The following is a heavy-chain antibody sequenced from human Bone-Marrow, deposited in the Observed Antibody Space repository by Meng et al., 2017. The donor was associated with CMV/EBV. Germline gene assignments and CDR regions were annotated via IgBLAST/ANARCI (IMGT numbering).Heavy chain of an antibody. J-gene: IGHJ4*02. Sequence: ASVKVSCKASGYTFTSYGISWVRQAPGQGLEWMGWINPNSGGTNYAQKFQGRVTMTRDTSISTAYMELSGLRSDDTAVYYCARVGLVATWAGFWYWGQGTLVTVSS. V-gene: IGHV1-2*02. D-gene: IGHD5-12*01. CDR3: ARVGLVATWAGFWY. CDR2: INPNSGGT. CDR1: GYTFTSYG.